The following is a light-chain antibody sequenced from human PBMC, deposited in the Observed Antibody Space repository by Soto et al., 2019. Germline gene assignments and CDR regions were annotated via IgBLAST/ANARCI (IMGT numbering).Light chain of an antibody. CDR1: QGIRND. J-gene: IGKJ4*01. CDR2: AAS. Sequence: AIQMTQSPSSLSASVGDRVTITCRASQGIRNDLAWYQQKPGKAPKLLIYAASNLQSGVPSRFSGTESGTDFTLTISSLQPEDSATYYCLQDYNYPLTFGEGTKVEIK. V-gene: IGKV1-6*01. CDR3: LQDYNYPLT.